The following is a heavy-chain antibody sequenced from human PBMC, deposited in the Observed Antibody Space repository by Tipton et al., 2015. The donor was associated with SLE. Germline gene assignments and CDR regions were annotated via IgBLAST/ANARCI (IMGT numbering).Heavy chain of an antibody. CDR2: IYTSGST. CDR3: ARAPIAAPTGYYYGMDV. CDR1: GGSISSGSYY. V-gene: IGHV4-61*02. D-gene: IGHD6-13*01. Sequence: LRLSCTVSGGSISSGSYYWSWIRQPAGKGLEWIGRIYTSGSTNYNPSLKSRVTISVDTSKNQFSLKLSSVTAADTAVYYCARAPIAAPTGYYYGMDVWGQGTTVTVSS. J-gene: IGHJ6*02.